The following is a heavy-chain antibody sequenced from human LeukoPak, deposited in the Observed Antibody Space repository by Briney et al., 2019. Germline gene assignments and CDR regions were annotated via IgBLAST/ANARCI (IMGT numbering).Heavy chain of an antibody. D-gene: IGHD1-26*01. CDR2: INTDGTST. J-gene: IGHJ4*02. Sequence: GGSLRLSGAAAGFTFSSYWMHWVRQAPGKGLVWVSRINTDGTSTIYADSVKGRFTISRDNAKNTLYLQMNSLRAEDTAVYACARGNEWAFDYWAQGTLVTVSS. CDR3: ARGNEWAFDY. V-gene: IGHV3-74*01. CDR1: GFTFSSYW.